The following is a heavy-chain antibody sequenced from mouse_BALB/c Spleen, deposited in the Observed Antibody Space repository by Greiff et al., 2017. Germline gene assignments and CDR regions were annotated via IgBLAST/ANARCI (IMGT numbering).Heavy chain of an antibody. CDR2: IAPGSGST. Sequence: DLVKPGASVKLSCKASGYTFTSYWINWIKQRPGQGLEWIGRIAPGSGSTYYNEMFKGKATLTVDTSSSTAYIQLSSLSSEDSAVYFCARSKYGNYGAMDYWGQGTSVTVSS. J-gene: IGHJ4*01. CDR1: GYTFTSYW. V-gene: IGHV1S41*01. D-gene: IGHD2-10*02. CDR3: ARSKYGNYGAMDY.